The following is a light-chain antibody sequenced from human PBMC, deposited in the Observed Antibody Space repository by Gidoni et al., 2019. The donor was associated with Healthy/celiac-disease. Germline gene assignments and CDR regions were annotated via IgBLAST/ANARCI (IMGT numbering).Light chain of an antibody. V-gene: IGKV3-15*01. CDR2: GAS. Sequence: DIVMTQSPATLSVSPGERATLSCRASQSVSSNVAWYQQKPGQAPRLLIYGASTRATGIPARFSGSGSGTEFTLTIRSLQSEDFAVYYCQQYNNWPYTFXXXTKLAIQ. CDR3: QQYNNWPYT. J-gene: IGKJ2*01. CDR1: QSVSSN.